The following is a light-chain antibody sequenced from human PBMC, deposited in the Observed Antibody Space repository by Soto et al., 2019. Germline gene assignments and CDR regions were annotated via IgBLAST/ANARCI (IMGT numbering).Light chain of an antibody. J-gene: IGKJ2*01. CDR3: QQYGSSPST. CDR2: ASS. V-gene: IGKV3-20*01. CDR1: QSVSSSY. Sequence: EIVLTQSPGTLSLSPGERATLSCRASQSVSSSYLAWHQQKPGQAPRLLIYASSSRATGIPDRFSGSGSGTDFTLTISRLDPEDFAVYYYQQYGSSPSTSGQGTKLEIK.